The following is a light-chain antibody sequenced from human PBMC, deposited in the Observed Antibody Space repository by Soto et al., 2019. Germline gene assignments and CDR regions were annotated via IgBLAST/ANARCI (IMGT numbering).Light chain of an antibody. J-gene: IGLJ1*01. CDR2: DVG. CDR1: SSDVGGYNY. V-gene: IGLV2-14*03. Sequence: QSALTQPASVSGSPGQSITISCTGTSSDVGGYNYVSWYQQHPGKAPKLMISDVGNRPSGVSNRFSGSKSGNTASLTISGLQAEDEADYYCCSYTSSTIYVFGTGTQLTVL. CDR3: CSYTSSTIYV.